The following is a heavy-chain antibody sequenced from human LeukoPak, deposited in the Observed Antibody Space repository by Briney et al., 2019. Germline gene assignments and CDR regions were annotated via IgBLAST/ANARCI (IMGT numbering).Heavy chain of an antibody. Sequence: EASVKVSCKASGGTFSSYAISWVRQAPGQGLEWMGWISAYNGNTNYAQKLQGRVTMTTDTSTSTAYMELRSLRSDDTAVYYCARDYTGTYDYWGQGTLVTVSS. CDR1: GGTFSSYA. CDR2: ISAYNGNT. CDR3: ARDYTGTYDY. J-gene: IGHJ4*02. D-gene: IGHD1-7*01. V-gene: IGHV1-18*01.